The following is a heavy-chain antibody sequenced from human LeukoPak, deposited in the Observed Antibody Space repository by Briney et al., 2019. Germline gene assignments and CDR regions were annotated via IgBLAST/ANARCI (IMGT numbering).Heavy chain of an antibody. V-gene: IGHV1-8*01. Sequence: VASVKVSCKASGYTFTSYDINWVRQATGQGLEWMGWMNPKSGNTGYAQKFQGRVTITRNTSISTAYMELSSLRSEDTAVYYCAKETADAFDIWGQGTMVTVSS. CDR2: MNPKSGNT. D-gene: IGHD2-21*02. CDR1: GYTFTSYD. CDR3: AKETADAFDI. J-gene: IGHJ3*02.